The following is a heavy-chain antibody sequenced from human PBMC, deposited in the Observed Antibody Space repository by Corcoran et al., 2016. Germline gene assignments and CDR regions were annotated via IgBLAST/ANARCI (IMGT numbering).Heavy chain of an antibody. CDR1: GGSFSGYY. Sequence: QVQLQQWGAGLLKPSETLSLTCAVYGGSFSGYYWSWIRQPPGKGLEWIGEINHSGSTNYNPSLKSRVTISVDTSKNQFSLKLSSVTAADTAVDYCARERLRYFDWSPPLNGFDPWGQGTLVTVSS. CDR2: INHSGST. CDR3: ARERLRYFDWSPPLNGFDP. J-gene: IGHJ5*02. V-gene: IGHV4-34*01. D-gene: IGHD3-9*01.